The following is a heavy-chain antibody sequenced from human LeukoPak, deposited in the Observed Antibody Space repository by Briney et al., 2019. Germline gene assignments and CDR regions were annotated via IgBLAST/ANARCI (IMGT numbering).Heavy chain of an antibody. Sequence: GESLRISCKGSRYSFTSYWISWVRQMPRKGLEWMGRIDPSDSYTNYSPSFQGHVTISADKSISTAYLQWSSLKASDTAMYYCGRHSTVWYAFDIWGQGTMVTVSS. V-gene: IGHV5-10-1*01. J-gene: IGHJ3*02. CDR3: GRHSTVWYAFDI. CDR1: RYSFTSYW. CDR2: IDPSDSYT. D-gene: IGHD4-17*01.